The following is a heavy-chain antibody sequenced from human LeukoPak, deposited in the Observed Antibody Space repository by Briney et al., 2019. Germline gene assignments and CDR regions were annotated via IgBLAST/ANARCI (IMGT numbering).Heavy chain of an antibody. CDR3: ATYHRQGVRGVITYYYYMDV. Sequence: QPGGSLRLSCAASGFTFSSYEMNWVRQAPGKGLEWVSYISSSGSTIYYAESVKGRFTISRDNAKNSLYLQMNSLRAEDTAVYYCATYHRQGVRGVITYYYYMDVWGKGTTVTISS. CDR2: ISSSGSTI. J-gene: IGHJ6*03. CDR1: GFTFSSYE. V-gene: IGHV3-48*03. D-gene: IGHD3-10*01.